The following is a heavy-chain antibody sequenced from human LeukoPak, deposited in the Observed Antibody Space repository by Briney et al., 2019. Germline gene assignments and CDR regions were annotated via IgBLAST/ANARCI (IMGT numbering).Heavy chain of an antibody. Sequence: GGSLRLSCAASGFVFRNYFMSWVRQAPGKGLEWVASIKNDGSEIYYVDSVRGRYTISRDNTKNSLYLQMSSLRAEDTAVYDCATDRGWRTSGYYLYYFEYWGQGTLVTFSS. CDR1: GFVFRNYF. CDR2: IKNDGSEI. J-gene: IGHJ4*02. D-gene: IGHD3-3*01. CDR3: ATDRGWRTSGYYLYYFEY. V-gene: IGHV3-7*01.